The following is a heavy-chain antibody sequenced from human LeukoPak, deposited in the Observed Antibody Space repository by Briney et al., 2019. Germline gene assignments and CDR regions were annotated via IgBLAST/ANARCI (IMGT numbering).Heavy chain of an antibody. CDR1: GGSFSSYY. CDR3: ARRYSGSYF. CDR2: IYYSGST. J-gene: IGHJ4*02. Sequence: PSETLSLTCAVYGGSFSSYYWGWIRQPPGKGLEWIGSIYYSGSTYYNPSLKSRVTISVDTSKNQFSLKLSSVTAADTAVYYCARRYSGSYFWGQGTLVTVSS. D-gene: IGHD1-26*01. V-gene: IGHV4-39*01.